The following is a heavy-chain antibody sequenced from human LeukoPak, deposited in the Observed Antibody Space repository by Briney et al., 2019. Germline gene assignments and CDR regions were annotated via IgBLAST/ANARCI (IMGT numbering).Heavy chain of an antibody. CDR1: GFTFSSYW. D-gene: IGHD3-3*01. CDR3: ARDPYDFWSGYGY. J-gene: IGHJ4*02. V-gene: IGHV3-7*01. CDR2: IKQDGSEK. Sequence: GGSLRLSCAASGFTFSSYWMSWVRQAPGKGLEWVANIKQDGSEKYYVDSVKGRFTISRDNAKNSLYLQMNSLRAEDTAVYYCARDPYDFWSGYGYWGQGTLVTVSS.